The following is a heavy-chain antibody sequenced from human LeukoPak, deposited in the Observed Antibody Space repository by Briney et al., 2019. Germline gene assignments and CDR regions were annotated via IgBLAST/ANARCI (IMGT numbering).Heavy chain of an antibody. V-gene: IGHV4-59*01. J-gene: IGHJ6*02. Sequence: SETLSLTCTVSGGSISSYYWSWIRQPPGKGLEWIGYIYYSGSTNYNPSLKSRVTISVDTSKNQFSLKLSSVTAADTAVYYCAMSGYSRSWYAGTYYYYGMDVWGQGTTVTVPS. D-gene: IGHD6-13*01. CDR1: GGSISSYY. CDR2: IYYSGST. CDR3: AMSGYSRSWYAGTYYYYGMDV.